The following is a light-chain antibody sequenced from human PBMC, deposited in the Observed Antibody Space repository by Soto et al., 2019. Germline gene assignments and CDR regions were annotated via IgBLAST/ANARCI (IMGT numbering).Light chain of an antibody. Sequence: EIVLTQSPGTLSLSPGERATLSCRASQSVSSSFLAWYQQKPGQAPRLLIYGASSRATGIPDRFSGSGFGTDFTLTISRLEPEDFAVYYCQQYGSSITFGQGTRLEI. CDR2: GAS. J-gene: IGKJ5*01. CDR1: QSVSSSF. CDR3: QQYGSSIT. V-gene: IGKV3-20*01.